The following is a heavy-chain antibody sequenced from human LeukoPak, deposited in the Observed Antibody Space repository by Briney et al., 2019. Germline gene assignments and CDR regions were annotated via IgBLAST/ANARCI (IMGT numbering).Heavy chain of an antibody. Sequence: GGSLRLSCAASGFTVSSNYMSWVRHGPGTGLEWVSVIYSGGSTYYADSVKGRFTISRDNSKNTLYLQMNSLRAEDTAVYYCAKDQGSYYLGYWGQGTLVTVSS. V-gene: IGHV3-53*05. CDR1: GFTVSSNY. CDR3: AKDQGSYYLGY. J-gene: IGHJ4*02. D-gene: IGHD1-26*01. CDR2: IYSGGST.